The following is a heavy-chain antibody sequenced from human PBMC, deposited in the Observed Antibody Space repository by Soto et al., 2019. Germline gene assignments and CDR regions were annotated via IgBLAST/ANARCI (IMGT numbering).Heavy chain of an antibody. V-gene: IGHV3-23*01. D-gene: IGHD1-20*01. CDR2: ISGSGGAT. CDR3: AKQYNWGSPFDY. CDR1: GFTFYTYV. J-gene: IGHJ4*02. Sequence: EVQLSESGGGLVQPGGSLRLSCAASGFTFYTYVMNWVRQAPGKGLEWVSVISGSGGATYYADSVKGRFTISRDNSKNTLFLQMNSLSAEDTAVYYCAKQYNWGSPFDYWGQGTLVTVSS.